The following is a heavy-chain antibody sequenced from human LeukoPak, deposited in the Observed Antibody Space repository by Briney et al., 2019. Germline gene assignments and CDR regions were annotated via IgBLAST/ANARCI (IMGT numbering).Heavy chain of an antibody. J-gene: IGHJ4*02. CDR2: IYYSGST. CDR1: GGSISSGTYY. Sequence: PSETLSLTCIVSGGSISSGTYYWGWIRQPPGKGLEWIGSIYYSGSTYYNPSLKSRVTISVDTSKDQFSLRLSSVTAADTAMYYCATGGSYGPLFDFWGQGTLVTVSS. D-gene: IGHD1-26*01. CDR3: ATGGSYGPLFDF. V-gene: IGHV4-39*07.